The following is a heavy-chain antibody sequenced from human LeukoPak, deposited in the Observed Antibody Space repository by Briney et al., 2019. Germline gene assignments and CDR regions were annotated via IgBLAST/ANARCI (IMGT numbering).Heavy chain of an antibody. Sequence: SETLSLTCAVSGYSISSGYYWGWIRQPPGKGLEWIGYIYYSGSTNYNPSLKSRVTISVDTSKNQFSLKLSSVTAADTAVYYCARGPAFYYYDSSGPEAFDIWGQGTMVTVSS. CDR2: IYYSGST. J-gene: IGHJ3*02. CDR1: GYSISSGYY. D-gene: IGHD3-22*01. V-gene: IGHV4-61*01. CDR3: ARGPAFYYYDSSGPEAFDI.